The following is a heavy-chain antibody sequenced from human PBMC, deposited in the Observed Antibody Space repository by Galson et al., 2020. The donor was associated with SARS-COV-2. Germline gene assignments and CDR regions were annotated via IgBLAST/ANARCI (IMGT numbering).Heavy chain of an antibody. J-gene: IGHJ4*02. V-gene: IGHV3-74*01. Sequence: GGSLRLSCAASGFTLTNYWMHWVRQAPGEGLEWVARINTDGSSKTYAESVRGRFTISRDNAKNILYLQMNSLRADDTALYFCARETETYTSGWYTYVEYWGLGTLVTVSS. CDR1: GFTLTNYW. CDR3: ARETETYTSGWYTYVEY. CDR2: INTDGSSK. D-gene: IGHD6-19*01.